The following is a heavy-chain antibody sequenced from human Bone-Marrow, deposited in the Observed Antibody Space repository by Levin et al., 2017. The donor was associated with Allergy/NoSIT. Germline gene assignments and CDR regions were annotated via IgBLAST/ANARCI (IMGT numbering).Heavy chain of an antibody. CDR1: GFTFDDYA. CDR2: ISWNSGSI. D-gene: IGHD4-17*01. V-gene: IGHV3-9*01. CDR3: AKDISEVTTVPTSDAFDI. J-gene: IGHJ3*02. Sequence: SLKISCAASGFTFDDYAMHWVRQAPGKGLEWVSGISWNSGSIGYADSVKGRFTISRDNAKNSLYLQMNSLRAEDTALYYCAKDISEVTTVPTSDAFDIWGQGTMVTVSS.